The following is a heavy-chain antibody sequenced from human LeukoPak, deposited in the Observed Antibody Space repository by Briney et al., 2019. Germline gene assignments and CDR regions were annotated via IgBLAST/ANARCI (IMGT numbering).Heavy chain of an antibody. CDR1: GFTFSSYW. Sequence: PGGSLRLSCAVSGFTFSSYWMHWVRKVPGEGLVWVSRISSDGSTTTYADSVKGRFTISRDNAKNTLYLQMNSLRAEDTAVYYCVNILFGWGQGTLVTVSS. D-gene: IGHD3-10*01. CDR3: VNILFG. V-gene: IGHV3-74*01. J-gene: IGHJ4*02. CDR2: ISSDGSTT.